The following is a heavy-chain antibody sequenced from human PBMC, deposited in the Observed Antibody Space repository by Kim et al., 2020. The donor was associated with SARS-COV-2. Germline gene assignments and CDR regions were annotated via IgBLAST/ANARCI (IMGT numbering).Heavy chain of an antibody. V-gene: IGHV3-74*01. J-gene: IGHJ4*02. CDR1: GITFGNSW. CDR2: MGEDGSTT. Sequence: GGSLRLSCSASGITFGNSWMHLVLQVPGEVMMWVTKMGEDGSTTVYSDSVKGRFTISRDNAKNTLYLQMDGLRVEDTAVYYCSSEEVAYWGQGTLVTVSS. CDR3: SSEEVAY.